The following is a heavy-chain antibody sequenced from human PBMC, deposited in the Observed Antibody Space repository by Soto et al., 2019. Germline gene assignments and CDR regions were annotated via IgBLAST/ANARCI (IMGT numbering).Heavy chain of an antibody. Sequence: GASVKVSCKASGYSFTVYHMHWVRQAPGQGLEWMGWINTDSGGTKYAQKFEGRVTMSRDTSINTAYMELSSLRSEDTAVYYCARVRDSSGYQSWGQGTLVTVSS. CDR1: GYSFTVYH. D-gene: IGHD3-22*01. J-gene: IGHJ4*02. V-gene: IGHV1-2*02. CDR2: INTDSGGT. CDR3: ARVRDSSGYQS.